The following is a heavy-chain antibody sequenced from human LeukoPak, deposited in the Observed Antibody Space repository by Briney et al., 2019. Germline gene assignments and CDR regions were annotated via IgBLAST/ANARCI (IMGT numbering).Heavy chain of an antibody. CDR1: GGSISSGDYY. Sequence: PSQTLSLTCTVSGGSISSGDYYWSWIRQPPGKGLEWIGYIYYSGSTYYNPSLKSRVTISVDTSKNQFSLKLSSVTAADTAVYYCARDFRYSYGYYFDYWGQGTLVTVSS. CDR2: IYYSGST. CDR3: ARDFRYSYGYYFDY. D-gene: IGHD5-18*01. V-gene: IGHV4-30-4*01. J-gene: IGHJ4*02.